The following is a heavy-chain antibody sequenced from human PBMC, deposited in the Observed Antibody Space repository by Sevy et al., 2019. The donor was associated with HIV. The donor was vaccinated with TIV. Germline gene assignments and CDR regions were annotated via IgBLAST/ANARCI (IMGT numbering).Heavy chain of an antibody. CDR3: ARLTVAGLGGWFDP. V-gene: IGHV1-69*13. J-gene: IGHJ5*02. D-gene: IGHD6-19*01. CDR1: GGTFNRYA. Sequence: ASVKVSCKASGGTFNRYAISWVRQAPGHGLEWLGGIIPIFGTTNYAQKFQGRVTITAYESTSTAYMEVSSLRSEDTAVYYCARLTVAGLGGWFDPWGHGTLVTVSS. CDR2: IIPIFGTT.